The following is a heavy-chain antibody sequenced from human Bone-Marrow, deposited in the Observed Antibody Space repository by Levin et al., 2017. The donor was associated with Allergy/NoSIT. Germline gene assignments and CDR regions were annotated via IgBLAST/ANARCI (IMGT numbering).Heavy chain of an antibody. V-gene: IGHV3-49*03. Sequence: GGSLRLSCTASGFTFGDYVVTWFRQAPGKGLEWVGFIRKTGSGGTTEFAASVKGRFTMSRDDSKSIAYLQMNSLKPEDTAVYYCSRDDFRPGPYFDYWGQGTLVTVS. D-gene: IGHD3/OR15-3a*01. CDR2: IRKTGSGGTT. J-gene: IGHJ4*02. CDR1: GFTFGDYV. CDR3: SRDDFRPGPYFDY.